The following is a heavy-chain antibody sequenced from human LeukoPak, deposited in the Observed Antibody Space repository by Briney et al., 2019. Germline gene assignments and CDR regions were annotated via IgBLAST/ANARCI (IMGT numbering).Heavy chain of an antibody. J-gene: IGHJ4*02. CDR2: INHSGST. V-gene: IGHV4-34*01. Sequence: SETLSLTCAVYGGSFSGYYWSWIRQPPGKGLEWIGEINHSGSTNYNPSLKSRVTISVDTSKNQFSLKLSSVTAADTAVYYCAKRVIAAAGTGRPFGYWGQGTLDTVPS. CDR3: AKRVIAAAGTGRPFGY. CDR1: GGSFSGYY. D-gene: IGHD6-13*01.